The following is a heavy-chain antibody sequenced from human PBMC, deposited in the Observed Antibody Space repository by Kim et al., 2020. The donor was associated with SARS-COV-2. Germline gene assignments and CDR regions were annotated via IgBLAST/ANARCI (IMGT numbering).Heavy chain of an antibody. CDR3: TTEHYYDSSGYYVQFEN. D-gene: IGHD3-22*01. J-gene: IGHJ4*02. CDR2: IKSKTDGGTT. CDR1: GFTFSNAW. Sequence: GGSLRLSCAASGFTFSNAWMSWVRQAPGKGLEWVGRIKSKTDGGTTDYAAPVKGRITISRDDSKNTLYLQMNSLKTEDTAVYYCTTEHYYDSSGYYVQFENWGQGTLVTVSS. V-gene: IGHV3-15*01.